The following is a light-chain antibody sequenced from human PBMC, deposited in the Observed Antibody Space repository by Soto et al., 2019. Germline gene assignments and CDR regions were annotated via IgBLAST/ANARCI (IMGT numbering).Light chain of an antibody. Sequence: QSALTQPASVSGSPGQSITISCTGTSNDVGVYNYVSWYQRHPGKAPKLMIYEVSNRPSGVSNRFSGSKSGNTASLTISGLQAEDEADYYCSSYTTSSTWGFGGGTKLTVL. V-gene: IGLV2-14*01. CDR2: EVS. CDR3: SSYTTSSTWG. J-gene: IGLJ3*02. CDR1: SNDVGVYNY.